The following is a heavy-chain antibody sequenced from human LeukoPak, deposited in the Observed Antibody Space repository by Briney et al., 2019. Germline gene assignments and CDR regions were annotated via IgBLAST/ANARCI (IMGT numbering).Heavy chain of an antibody. D-gene: IGHD2-2*01. CDR3: ARDLNPYCSSTSCYPNFDY. Sequence: PGGSLRLSCAASGFTFSNYAMSWVRQAPGKGLEWVSSISSSSSYIYYADSVKGRFTISRDNAKNSLYLQMNSLRAEDTAVYYCARDLNPYCSSTSCYPNFDYWGQGTLVTVSS. V-gene: IGHV3-21*01. J-gene: IGHJ4*02. CDR2: ISSSSSYI. CDR1: GFTFSNYA.